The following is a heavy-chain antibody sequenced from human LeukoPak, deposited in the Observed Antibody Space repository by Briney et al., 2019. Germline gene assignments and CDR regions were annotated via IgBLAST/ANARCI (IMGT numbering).Heavy chain of an antibody. CDR1: GYTFTNDY. D-gene: IGHD3-22*01. Sequence: ASVKVSCKASGYTFTNDYLHWVRQAPGQGVEWMGRMNPNTGGTNYAQKFQGRVTMTRDTSISTANMELSRLRSDDTAVYYCARKYYYDSSGYQGGPLLWGQGTLVTVSS. J-gene: IGHJ4*02. CDR2: MNPNTGGT. CDR3: ARKYYYDSSGYQGGPLL. V-gene: IGHV1-2*06.